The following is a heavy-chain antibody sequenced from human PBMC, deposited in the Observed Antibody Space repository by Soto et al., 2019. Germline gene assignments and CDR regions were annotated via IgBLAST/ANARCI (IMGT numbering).Heavy chain of an antibody. D-gene: IGHD4-4*01. CDR3: ATYANYNHY. Sequence: SETLSLTCTVSGSSISSYYWSWIRQPPGKGLEWIGYIYYSGSTNYNPSLKSRVTISVDTSKNQFSLKLSSVTAADTAVYYCATYANYNHYWGQGTLVTVSS. J-gene: IGHJ4*02. CDR1: GSSISSYY. CDR2: IYYSGST. V-gene: IGHV4-59*01.